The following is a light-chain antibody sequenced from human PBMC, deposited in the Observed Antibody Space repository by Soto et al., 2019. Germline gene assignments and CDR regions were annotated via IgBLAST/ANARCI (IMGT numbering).Light chain of an antibody. Sequence: QSVQTQPASVSESPGQSITISCTGTSSDIGRYNYVSWFRQHPGKVPKLVIFEVNYRPSGVSDRFSGSKSGNTASLTITGLQAEDEADYYCTSCITANTRCVFGSGTKVTVL. J-gene: IGLJ1*01. CDR2: EVN. V-gene: IGLV2-14*01. CDR1: SSDIGRYNY. CDR3: TSCITANTRCV.